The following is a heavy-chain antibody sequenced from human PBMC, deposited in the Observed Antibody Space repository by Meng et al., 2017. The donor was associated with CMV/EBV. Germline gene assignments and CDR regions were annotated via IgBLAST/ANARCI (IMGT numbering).Heavy chain of an antibody. V-gene: IGHV3-23*01. D-gene: IGHD3-10*01. CDR1: GFTFSSYA. CDR3: AKDFGVNYYGSGSRPSGDY. CDR2: IRGSGGST. J-gene: IGHJ4*02. Sequence: GESLKISCAASGFTFSSYAMSWVRQAPGKGLEWVSAIRGSGGSTYYADSVKGRFTISRDNSKNTLYLQMNSLRAEDTAVYYCAKDFGVNYYGSGSRPSGDYWGQGTLVTVSS.